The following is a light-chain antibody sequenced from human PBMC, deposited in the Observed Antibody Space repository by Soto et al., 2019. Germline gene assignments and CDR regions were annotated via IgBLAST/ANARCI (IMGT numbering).Light chain of an antibody. CDR1: SSNIENNY. CDR2: ENS. Sequence: QSVLTQPPSVSAAPGQKVTISCSGTSSNIENNYVSWFQQPPGTAPKLLVYENSKRPSGIPDRFSGSKSGTSATLGITGLQTGDEADYYCGTWDSSLSVVVFGGGTKVTVL. CDR3: GTWDSSLSVVV. V-gene: IGLV1-51*02. J-gene: IGLJ2*01.